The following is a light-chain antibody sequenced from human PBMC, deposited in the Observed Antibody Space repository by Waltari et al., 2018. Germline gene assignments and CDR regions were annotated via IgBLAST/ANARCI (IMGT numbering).Light chain of an antibody. V-gene: IGKV1-5*03. J-gene: IGKJ1*01. CDR1: QSISSW. Sequence: DIQMTQSPSTLPASVGARVTTTCRASQSISSWLAWYQQKPGKAPKLLIYKASSLESGVPSRFSGSGSGTEFTLTISSLQPDDFATYYCQQYNSYSGTFGQGTKVEIK. CDR3: QQYNSYSGT. CDR2: KAS.